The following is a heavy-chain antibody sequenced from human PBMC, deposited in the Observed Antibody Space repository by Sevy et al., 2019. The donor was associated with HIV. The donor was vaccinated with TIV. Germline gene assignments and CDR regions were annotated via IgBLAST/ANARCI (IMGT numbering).Heavy chain of an antibody. D-gene: IGHD3-10*01. CDR1: GGSINSGGYY. Sequence: SETLSLTCTVSGGSINSGGYYWSWIRQYPGKGLEWIGYIYYSGDTYYDPSLKSRVTISVDTSTNQFSLKLSSVTAADTAVYYCARSNNASGRYGDYDFWGQGTLVTVSS. J-gene: IGHJ4*02. CDR2: IYYSGDT. V-gene: IGHV4-31*03. CDR3: ARSNNASGRYGDYDF.